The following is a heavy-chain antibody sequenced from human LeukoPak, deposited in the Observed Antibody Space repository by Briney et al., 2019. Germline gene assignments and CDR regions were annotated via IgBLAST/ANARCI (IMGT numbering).Heavy chain of an antibody. CDR3: ATNYYGSGSYVL. J-gene: IGHJ4*02. V-gene: IGHV3-30*03. D-gene: IGHD3-10*01. CDR2: ISYDGSNK. CDR1: GFTFSSYG. Sequence: PGGSLRLSCAASGFTFSSYGMHWVRQAPGKGLEWVAVISYDGSNKYYADSVKGRFTISRDNSKNTLYLQMNSLRAEDTAVYYCATNYYGSGSYVLWGQGTLVTVSS.